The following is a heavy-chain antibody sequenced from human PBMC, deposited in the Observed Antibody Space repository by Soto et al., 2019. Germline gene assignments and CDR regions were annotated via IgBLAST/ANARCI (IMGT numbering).Heavy chain of an antibody. CDR3: ARVRVDVLPGASRFLYIMDV. D-gene: IGHD2-2*02. CDR1: GGAVSGSD. Sequence: QVQLQQWGAGLLKPSQTLSLTCGVRGGAVSGSDWSWVRQTPGQGLEWIGEVIHTGSTNYNPSLKSRVTISVDTSKNHFSLNLTSVTAADTGVYYCARVRVDVLPGASRFLYIMDVWGQGTTVTVSS. J-gene: IGHJ6*02. V-gene: IGHV4-34*12. CDR2: VIHTGST.